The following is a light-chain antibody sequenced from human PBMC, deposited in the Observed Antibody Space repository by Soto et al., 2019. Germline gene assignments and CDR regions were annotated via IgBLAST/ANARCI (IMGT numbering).Light chain of an antibody. CDR3: QQTCTAPRT. Sequence: DIQVTQSPSSLSASVGDRVTITCRASQRIATYLNWYQQKPGKAPKLLIYAASSLQSGVPSTFSGSGSGTDFTLTIASLQPEDFATYYCQQTCTAPRTFGQGTKVEIK. CDR1: QRIATY. V-gene: IGKV1-39*01. CDR2: AAS. J-gene: IGKJ1*01.